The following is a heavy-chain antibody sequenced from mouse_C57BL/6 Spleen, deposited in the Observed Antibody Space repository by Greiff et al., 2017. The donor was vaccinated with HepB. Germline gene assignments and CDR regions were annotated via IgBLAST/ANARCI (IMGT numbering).Heavy chain of an antibody. V-gene: IGHV5-4*01. CDR2: ISDGGSYT. CDR1: GFTFSSYA. D-gene: IGHD2-4*01. Sequence: EVKLVESGGGLVKPGGSLKLSCAASGFTFSSYAMSWVRQTPEKRLEWVATISDGGSYTYYPDNVKGRFTISRDNAKNNLYLQMSHLKSEDTAMYDCAREGDYDYYFDYWGQGTTLTVSS. CDR3: AREGDYDYYFDY. J-gene: IGHJ2*01.